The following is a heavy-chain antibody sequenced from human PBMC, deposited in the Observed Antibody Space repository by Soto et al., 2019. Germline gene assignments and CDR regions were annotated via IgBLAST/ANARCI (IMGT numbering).Heavy chain of an antibody. Sequence: ASVKVSCKASGYIFTNYALHCVRQAPGQRLEWMGWINPDNGNTKYSQKFQGRVTITRDTSATTAYMELASLRSEDTAVYYCARRDYGAYDFEYWGQGTLVTVSS. CDR2: INPDNGNT. J-gene: IGHJ4*02. V-gene: IGHV1-3*01. D-gene: IGHD4-17*01. CDR3: ARRDYGAYDFEY. CDR1: GYIFTNYA.